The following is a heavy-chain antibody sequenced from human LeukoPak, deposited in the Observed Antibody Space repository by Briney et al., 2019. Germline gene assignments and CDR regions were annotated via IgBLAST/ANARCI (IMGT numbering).Heavy chain of an antibody. CDR2: ISWNSGSI. Sequence: GGSLRLSCAASGFTFDDYAMHWVRQAPGKGLEWVSCISWNSGSIAYADSVKGRFTISRDNAKNSLYLQMNSLRPEDTALYFCAKDRSPYCYDSSGHIDYWGQGTLVTVSS. J-gene: IGHJ4*02. CDR1: GFTFDDYA. D-gene: IGHD3-22*01. V-gene: IGHV3-9*01. CDR3: AKDRSPYCYDSSGHIDY.